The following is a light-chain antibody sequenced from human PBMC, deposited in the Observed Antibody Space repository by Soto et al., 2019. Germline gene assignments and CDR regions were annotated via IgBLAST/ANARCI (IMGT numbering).Light chain of an antibody. CDR1: QSVSSSY. CDR3: QQYGSSLFT. CDR2: GAS. J-gene: IGKJ3*01. V-gene: IGKV3-20*01. Sequence: EIVLTQSPGTLSLSPGERATLSCRASQSVSSSYLAWYQQKPGQAPRLLIYGASKRATGIPDRFSGSGSGTDFTLTISRLEPEDSAVYYCQQYGSSLFTFGPGTKVDIK.